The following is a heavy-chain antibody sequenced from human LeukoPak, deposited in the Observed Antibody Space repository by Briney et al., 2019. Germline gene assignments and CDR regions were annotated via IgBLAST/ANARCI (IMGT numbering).Heavy chain of an antibody. CDR1: GYTFTGYY. CDR3: ARGGIYDILTGYIVGDY. Sequence: ASVKVSCKASGYTFTGYYMHWVRQAPGQGLEWMGRINPNSGGANYAQKFQGRVTMTRDTSISIAYMELSRLRSDDTAVYYCARGGIYDILTGYIVGDYWGQGTLVTVSS. D-gene: IGHD3-9*01. CDR2: INPNSGGA. J-gene: IGHJ4*02. V-gene: IGHV1-2*06.